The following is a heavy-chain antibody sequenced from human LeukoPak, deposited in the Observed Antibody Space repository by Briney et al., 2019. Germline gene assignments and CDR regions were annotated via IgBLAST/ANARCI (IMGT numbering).Heavy chain of an antibody. D-gene: IGHD2-15*01. V-gene: IGHV1-69*04. CDR3: ARDPDCSGGSCNEYFQH. J-gene: IGHJ1*01. Sequence: SVKVSCKASGGTFSSYAISWVRQAPGQGLEWMGRIIPILGIANYAQKFQGRVTITADKSTSTAYMELSSLRSEDTAMYYCARDPDCSGGSCNEYFQHWGQGTLVTVSS. CDR2: IIPILGIA. CDR1: GGTFSSYA.